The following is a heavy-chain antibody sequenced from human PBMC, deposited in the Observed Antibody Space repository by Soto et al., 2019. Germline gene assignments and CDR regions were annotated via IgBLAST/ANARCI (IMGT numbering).Heavy chain of an antibody. J-gene: IGHJ6*02. CDR1: GFTFGDYA. D-gene: IGHD6-13*01. Sequence: GGSLRLSCTASGFTFGDYAMSWFRQAPGKGLEWVGFIRSKAYGGTTEYAASVKGRFTISRDDSKSIAYLQMNSLKTEDTAVYYCTRDSTSSSWYVLYYYYYGMDVWGQGTTVTVSS. CDR2: IRSKAYGGTT. CDR3: TRDSTSSSWYVLYYYYYGMDV. V-gene: IGHV3-49*03.